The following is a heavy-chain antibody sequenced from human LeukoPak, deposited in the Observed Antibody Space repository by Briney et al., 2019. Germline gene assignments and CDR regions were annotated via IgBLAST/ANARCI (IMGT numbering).Heavy chain of an antibody. CDR3: ASPYGSGSYPHAFDI. J-gene: IGHJ3*02. V-gene: IGHV3-30*04. CDR1: GFTFSSYA. D-gene: IGHD3-10*01. CDR2: ISYDGSNK. Sequence: GGSLRLSCAASGFTFSSYAMHWVRQAPGKGLEWVAVISYDGSNKYYADSVKGRFTISRDNSKNTLYLQMNSLRAEDTAVYYCASPYGSGSYPHAFDIWGQGTMVTVSS.